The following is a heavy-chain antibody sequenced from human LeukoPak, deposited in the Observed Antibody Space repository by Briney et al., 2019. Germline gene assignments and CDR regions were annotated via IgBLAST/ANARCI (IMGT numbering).Heavy chain of an antibody. CDR1: GFTFSSYW. V-gene: IGHV3-7*01. D-gene: IGHD3-3*01. CDR2: IKQDGSEK. Sequence: GGSLRLSCAASGFTFSSYWMSWVRQAPGKGLEWVANIKQDGSEKYYVDSVKGRFTISRDNAKNSLYLRMNSLRAEDTAVYYCARPYTIFGVVSLFDYWGQGTLVTVSS. CDR3: ARPYTIFGVVSLFDY. J-gene: IGHJ4*02.